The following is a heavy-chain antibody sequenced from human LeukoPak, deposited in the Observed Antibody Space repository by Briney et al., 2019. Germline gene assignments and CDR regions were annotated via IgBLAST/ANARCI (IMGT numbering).Heavy chain of an antibody. CDR3: ASQTLQSGRGVDY. CDR1: GGTFSSYA. Sequence: SVKVSCKASGGTFSSYAISWVRQAPGQGLEWMGGIIPIFGTANYAQKYQGRVTITTDESTSTAYMELSSLRSEDTAVYYCASQTLQSGRGVDYWGQGTLVTVSS. D-gene: IGHD3-10*01. CDR2: IIPIFGTA. J-gene: IGHJ4*02. V-gene: IGHV1-69*05.